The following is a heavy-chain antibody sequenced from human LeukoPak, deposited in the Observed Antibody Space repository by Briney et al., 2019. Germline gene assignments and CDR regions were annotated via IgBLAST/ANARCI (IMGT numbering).Heavy chain of an antibody. CDR2: ISDDGSSK. D-gene: IGHD4-17*01. V-gene: IGHV3-30*09. CDR1: GFTFSTYV. J-gene: IGHJ4*02. CDR3: ASAYGDYPDH. Sequence: GGSLRLSCAASGFTFSTYVIHWVRQAPGKGLEWVAFISDDGSSKHYADSVKGRFAISRDNSKNALSLQMNSLRAEDTAVYYCASAYGDYPDHWGQGTLVTVSP.